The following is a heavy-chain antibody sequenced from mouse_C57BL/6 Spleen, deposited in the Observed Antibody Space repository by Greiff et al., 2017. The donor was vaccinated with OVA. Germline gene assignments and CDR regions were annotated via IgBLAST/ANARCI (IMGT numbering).Heavy chain of an antibody. CDR3: ARDYGSSRGYFDV. Sequence: QVQLKQSGPELVKPGASVKISCKASGYAFSSSWMNWVKQRPGKGLEWIGRIYPGDGDTNYNGKFKGKATLTADKSSSTAYMQLSSLTSEDSAVYFCARDYGSSRGYFDVWGTGTTVTVSS. V-gene: IGHV1-82*01. J-gene: IGHJ1*03. CDR1: GYAFSSSW. CDR2: IYPGDGDT. D-gene: IGHD1-1*01.